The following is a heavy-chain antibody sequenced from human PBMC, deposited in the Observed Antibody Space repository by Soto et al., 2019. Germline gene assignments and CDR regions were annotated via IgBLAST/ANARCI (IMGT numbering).Heavy chain of an antibody. Sequence: EVKLVESGGGLVKPGGSLRLSCAASGFIFSSYRMNWVRQAPGKGLEWVSSISTNSRYIYYADSVEGRFTVSRDNSNNSLYLQMDNLRAEDTAVYYCARKQVIGHYYGLDVWGQGTTVTVSS. CDR1: GFIFSSYR. V-gene: IGHV3-21*01. CDR3: ARKQVIGHYYGLDV. CDR2: ISTNSRYI. J-gene: IGHJ6*02. D-gene: IGHD3-10*01.